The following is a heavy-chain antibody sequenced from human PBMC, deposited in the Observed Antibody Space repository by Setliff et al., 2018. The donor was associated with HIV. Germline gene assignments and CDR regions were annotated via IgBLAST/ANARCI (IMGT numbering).Heavy chain of an antibody. CDR1: GFAFSTFD. CDR2: IGGSGSAI. CDR3: VRDASPDYDSGGYSAGGH. D-gene: IGHD3-22*01. J-gene: IGHJ4*02. Sequence: PGGSLRLSCAASGFAFSTFDMNWVRQAPGKGLEWVSYIGGSGSAIYYADSVKGRFTISRDNAKNSLYLQLNSLRAEDTAVYYCVRDASPDYDSGGYSAGGHWGRGTLVTVSS. V-gene: IGHV3-48*01.